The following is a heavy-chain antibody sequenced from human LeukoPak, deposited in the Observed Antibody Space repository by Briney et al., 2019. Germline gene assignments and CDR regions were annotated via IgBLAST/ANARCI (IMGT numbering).Heavy chain of an antibody. CDR2: IYYSGST. CDR1: GGSISSSSYY. J-gene: IGHJ5*02. CDR3: ARHGITMIVGGDP. V-gene: IGHV4-39*01. D-gene: IGHD3-22*01. Sequence: KPSETLSLTCTVSGGSISSSSYYWGWIRQPPGKGLEWIGSIYYSGSTYYNPSLKSRVTISVDTSKNQFSLKLSSVTAADTAVYYCARHGITMIVGGDPWGQGTLVTVSS.